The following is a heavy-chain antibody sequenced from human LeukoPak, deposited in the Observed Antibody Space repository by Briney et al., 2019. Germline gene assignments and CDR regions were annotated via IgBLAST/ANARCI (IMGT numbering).Heavy chain of an antibody. D-gene: IGHD5-24*01. CDR2: IRNSDGMT. CDR3: ARIATRERPLDY. J-gene: IGHJ4*02. V-gene: IGHV3-23*01. CDR1: GFSINTYT. Sequence: GGSLRLSCDASGFSINTYTMYWVRQAPGQGLEWVSGIRNSDGMTYYADSVKGRFTISRDNAKNSLYLQVNSLRAEDTAVYYCARIATRERPLDYWGQGTLVTVSS.